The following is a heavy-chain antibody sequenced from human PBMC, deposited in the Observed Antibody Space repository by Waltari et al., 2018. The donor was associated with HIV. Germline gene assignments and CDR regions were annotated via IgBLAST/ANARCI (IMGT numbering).Heavy chain of an antibody. D-gene: IGHD3-10*01. J-gene: IGHJ6*02. Sequence: QVTLKESGPALVKHTQTLTLTCTFSGFSLSTSGMRVSWIRQPPGKALEWLARIDWDDDKFYSTSLKTRLTISKDTSKNQVVLTMTNMDPVDTATYYCARTSGYYGSGSGMDVWGQGTTVTVSS. CDR3: ARTSGYYGSGSGMDV. CDR1: GFSLSTSGMR. V-gene: IGHV2-70*04. CDR2: IDWDDDK.